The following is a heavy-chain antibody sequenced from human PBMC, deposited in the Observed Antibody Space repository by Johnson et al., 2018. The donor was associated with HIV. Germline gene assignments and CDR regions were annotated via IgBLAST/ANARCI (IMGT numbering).Heavy chain of an antibody. Sequence: SLRLSCAASGFIFSSYGMQWVRQAPGKGLEWVAFIRYDGSNGYYVDSVEGRFTISRDNSNNTLFLQMNSLRSEDTAVYYCAKAQRNYRGAFDIWGQGTMVTVSS. CDR1: GFIFSSYG. CDR2: IRYDGSNG. V-gene: IGHV3-30*02. CDR3: AKAQRNYRGAFDI. J-gene: IGHJ3*02. D-gene: IGHD1-7*01.